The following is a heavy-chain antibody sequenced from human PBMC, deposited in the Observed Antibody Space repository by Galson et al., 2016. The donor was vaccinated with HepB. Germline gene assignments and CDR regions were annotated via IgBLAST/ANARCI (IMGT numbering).Heavy chain of an antibody. D-gene: IGHD5-12*01. V-gene: IGHV3-23*01. CDR1: GFTFGDYT. Sequence: SLRLSCAASGFTFGDYTMSWVRQAPGKGLEWVSGLSVSGDTTYYADSVKGRFTISRDNSKNTLHLQMNSLRADDTAVYYCAKDGVRSGYSCFDYWGRGTLVTVSS. CDR3: AKDGVRSGYSCFDY. J-gene: IGHJ4*02. CDR2: LSVSGDTT.